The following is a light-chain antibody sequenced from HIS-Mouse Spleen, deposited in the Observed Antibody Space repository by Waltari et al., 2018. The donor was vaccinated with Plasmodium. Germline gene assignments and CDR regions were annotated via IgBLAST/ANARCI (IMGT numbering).Light chain of an antibody. J-gene: IGLJ3*02. CDR3: CSHSGSSTWV. V-gene: IGLV2-23*01. CDR2: DGS. CDR1: SSDVGRYNL. Sequence: QSALTQPASVSGSPGQSITISCTGTSSDVGRYNLFSWYQQHPGKAPKLMIYDGSKRVSWFSSRFSGSRSGNTGYLNTSGLQAEDEADYYCCSHSGSSTWVFGGRTELTVL.